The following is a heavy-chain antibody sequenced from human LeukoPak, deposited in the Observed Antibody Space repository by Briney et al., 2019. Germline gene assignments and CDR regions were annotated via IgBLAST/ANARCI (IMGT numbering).Heavy chain of an antibody. CDR2: IYYSGDT. V-gene: IGHV4-59*01. J-gene: IGHJ4*02. CDR1: GGSISSYY. D-gene: IGHD5-24*01. Sequence: SETLSLTCTVSGGSISSYYWSWIRQAPGKGLEWIGYIYYSGDTNYNPSLKSRVTISLDTSKNQFSLELSSVTAADTAVYYCARGARAGYNLEPFDYWGQGTLVTVSS. CDR3: ARGARAGYNLEPFDY.